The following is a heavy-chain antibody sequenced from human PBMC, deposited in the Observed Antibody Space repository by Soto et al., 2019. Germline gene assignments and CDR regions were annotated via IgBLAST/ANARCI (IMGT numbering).Heavy chain of an antibody. CDR1: GFSFSDYY. J-gene: IGHJ4*02. D-gene: IGHD2-21*01. CDR2: ISSSGDPT. CDR3: ARVLLRPGKFDY. V-gene: IGHV3-11*01. Sequence: QVQLVESGGGLVNPGGSLRLSCAASGFSFSDYYMTWIRQAPGKGLEWISDISSSGDPTYYADSVRGRFTISRDNDKKSLYLQLNSLRGEDTAIYYCARVLLRPGKFDYWGQGNLVTVSS.